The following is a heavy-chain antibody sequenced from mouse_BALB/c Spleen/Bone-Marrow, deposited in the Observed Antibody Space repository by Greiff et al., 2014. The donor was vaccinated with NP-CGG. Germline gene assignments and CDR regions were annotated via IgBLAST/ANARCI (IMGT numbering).Heavy chain of an antibody. CDR1: GFTFSSYG. Sequence: EVQREQSGRGLVQPGRSLKLSCAASGFTFSSYGMSWVRQTQDKRLELVATINSNGGSTYYPDSLKGRFTISRDNAKNTLYLQMRGLRSESTATYYCAAVYYCAPRANWFAFWGAGTLVTVSA. D-gene: IGHD1-1*01. CDR3: AAVYYCAPRANWFAF. CDR2: INSNGGST. V-gene: IGHV5-6-3*01. J-gene: IGHJ3*01.